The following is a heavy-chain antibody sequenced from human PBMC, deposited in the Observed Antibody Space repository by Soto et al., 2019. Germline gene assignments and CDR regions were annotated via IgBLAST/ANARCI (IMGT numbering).Heavy chain of an antibody. CDR1: GGSISSSSNH. D-gene: IGHD4-17*01. Sequence: QLQLQESGPGLVKPSETLSLTCTVSGGSISSSSNHWGWIRQPPGKGLEWIGNIYYSENTYYNPSLKSRVTISVDTPKNQFSLRLTSVTAADTAVYYCATHPPYGPLDHWGQGTLVTVSS. CDR2: IYYSENT. J-gene: IGHJ4*02. CDR3: ATHPPYGPLDH. V-gene: IGHV4-39*01.